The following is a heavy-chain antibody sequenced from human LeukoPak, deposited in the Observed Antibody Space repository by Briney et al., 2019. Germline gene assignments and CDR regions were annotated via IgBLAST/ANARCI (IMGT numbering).Heavy chain of an antibody. V-gene: IGHV1-69*13. D-gene: IGHD3-22*01. CDR3: ARDHEKGNYYDSSGYE. J-gene: IGHJ4*02. Sequence: ASVKVSCKASGGTFSSYAISWVRQAPGQGLEWMGGIIPIFGTANYAQKFQGRVTITADESTSTAYMELSSLRSEDTAVYYCARDHEKGNYYDSSGYEWGQGTLVTVSS. CDR2: IIPIFGTA. CDR1: GGTFSSYA.